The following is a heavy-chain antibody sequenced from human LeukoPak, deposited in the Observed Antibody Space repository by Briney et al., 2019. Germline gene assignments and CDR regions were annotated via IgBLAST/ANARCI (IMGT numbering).Heavy chain of an antibody. CDR3: AISSSSSSFDY. V-gene: IGHV3-15*01. Sequence: GGSLRLSCAASGFTFSDAWMSWVRQAPGKGLEWVGRIKSATDGGTTDYAAPVKGKFTISRDNSKNTLYLQMNSLRAEDTAVYYCAISSSSSSFDYWGQGTLVTVSS. J-gene: IGHJ4*02. CDR1: GFTFSDAW. D-gene: IGHD6-6*01. CDR2: IKSATDGGTT.